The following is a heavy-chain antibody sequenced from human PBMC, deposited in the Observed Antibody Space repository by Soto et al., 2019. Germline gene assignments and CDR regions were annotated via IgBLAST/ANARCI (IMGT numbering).Heavy chain of an antibody. V-gene: IGHV3-33*01. CDR1: GFTFSSYG. CDR3: ARGRSVVVVAAMDY. D-gene: IGHD2-15*01. J-gene: IGHJ4*02. Sequence: QVQLVESGGGVVQPGRSLRLSCAASGFTFSSYGMHWVRQAPCKGLEWVAVIWYDGSNKYYADSVKGRFTSSRDNSKNTVDLQMNSLRAEDTAVYYCARGRSVVVVAAMDYWGQGTLGTVSS. CDR2: IWYDGSNK.